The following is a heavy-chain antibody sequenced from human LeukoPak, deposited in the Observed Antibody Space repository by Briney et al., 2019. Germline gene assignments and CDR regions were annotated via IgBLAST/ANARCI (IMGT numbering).Heavy chain of an antibody. V-gene: IGHV4-39*01. J-gene: IGHJ4*02. D-gene: IGHD3-10*01. CDR1: GGSISSSSYY. Sequence: SETLSLTCTVSGGSISSSSYYWGWIRQPPGKGLEWIGSIYYSGSTYYNPSLKSRVTISVDTSKNQFSLKLSSVTAADTAVYYCARRWGEYIDYWGQGTLVTVSS. CDR2: IYYSGST. CDR3: ARRWGEYIDY.